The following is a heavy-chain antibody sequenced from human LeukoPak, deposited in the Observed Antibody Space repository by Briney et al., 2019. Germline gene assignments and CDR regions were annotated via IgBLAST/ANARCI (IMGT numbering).Heavy chain of an antibody. CDR2: INPNSGGT. CDR3: ARVRSYYGSGSHKYYFDY. V-gene: IGHV1-2*02. D-gene: IGHD3-10*01. Sequence: ASVKVSCRASGYTFTGYYMHWVRQAPGQGLEWMGWINPNSGGTNYAQKFQGRVTMTRDTSISTAYMELSRLRSDDTAVYYCARVRSYYGSGSHKYYFDYWGQGTLVTVSS. CDR1: GYTFTGYY. J-gene: IGHJ4*02.